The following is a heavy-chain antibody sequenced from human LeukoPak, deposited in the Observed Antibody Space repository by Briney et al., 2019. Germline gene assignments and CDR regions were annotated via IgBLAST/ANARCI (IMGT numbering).Heavy chain of an antibody. CDR3: AGVSDYYDSSGYFEVGY. D-gene: IGHD3-22*01. V-gene: IGHV1-18*01. Sequence: ASVKVSCKASGYTFTSYGISWVRQAPGQGLEWMGWISAYNGNTNYAQKLQGRVTMTTDTSTSTAYMELRSLRSDDTAVYYCAGVSDYYDSSGYFEVGYWGQGTLVTVSS. CDR1: GYTFTSYG. CDR2: ISAYNGNT. J-gene: IGHJ4*02.